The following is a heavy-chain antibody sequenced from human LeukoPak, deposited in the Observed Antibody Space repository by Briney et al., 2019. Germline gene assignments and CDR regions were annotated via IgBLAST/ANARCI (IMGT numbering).Heavy chain of an antibody. CDR1: GGSFSGYY. V-gene: IGHV4-34*01. J-gene: IGHJ6*02. D-gene: IGHD2-2*01. Sequence: SETLSLTCAVYGGSFSGYYWSWIRQPPGKGLEWIGEINHSGSTNYNPSLKSRVTISVDTSKNQFSLKLSSVTAADTAVYYCARGGFNCSSTSCSSNYYGTDVWGQGTTVTVSS. CDR3: ARGGFNCSSTSCSSNYYGTDV. CDR2: INHSGST.